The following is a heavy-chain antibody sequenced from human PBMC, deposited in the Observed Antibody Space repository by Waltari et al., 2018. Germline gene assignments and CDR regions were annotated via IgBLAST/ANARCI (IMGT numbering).Heavy chain of an antibody. CDR1: GYTLTSYG. V-gene: IGHV1-18*01. Sequence: QVQLVQSGVEVKIPGASVKVSCKASGYTLTSYGISWARQPPGQGLEWMGWISAYNGNTNYAQKLQGRVTMTTDTSTSTAYMELRSLRSDDTAVYYCARRLFSSTMHVDWYFDLWGRGTLVTVSS. D-gene: IGHD6-13*01. J-gene: IGHJ2*01. CDR3: ARRLFSSTMHVDWYFDL. CDR2: ISAYNGNT.